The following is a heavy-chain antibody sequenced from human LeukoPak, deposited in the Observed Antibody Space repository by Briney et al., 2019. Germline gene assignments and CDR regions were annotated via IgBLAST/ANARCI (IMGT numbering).Heavy chain of an antibody. CDR1: GFTTHYW. V-gene: IGHV3-7*03. Sequence: HPGGSLRLSCTASGFTTHYWLNWVRQSPGKGLEWVANIDRDGRVQHYVDSVKGRFTISRDNSKNTLYLQMNSLRAEDTAVYYCAKDLRRATNYAFDYWGQGTLVTVSS. CDR3: AKDLRRATNYAFDY. J-gene: IGHJ4*02. CDR2: IDRDGRVQ. D-gene: IGHD1-26*01.